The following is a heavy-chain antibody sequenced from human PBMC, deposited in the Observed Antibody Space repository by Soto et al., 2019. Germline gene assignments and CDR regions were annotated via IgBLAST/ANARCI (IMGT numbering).Heavy chain of an antibody. Sequence: QLQLQGSGPGLVKPSETLSLTCSVCGGSISGSSFYWAWIRQPPGKGLEWIGSIYYSGTIYYNPSLKGRVTISADTSKNEVTLRRSAVTAADTAVYYCARSYLAPAAVHEGFDMWCQGTMVTVSS. CDR2: IYYSGTI. D-gene: IGHD2-2*01. V-gene: IGHV4-39*01. CDR3: ARSYLAPAAVHEGFDM. CDR1: GGSISGSSFY. J-gene: IGHJ3*02.